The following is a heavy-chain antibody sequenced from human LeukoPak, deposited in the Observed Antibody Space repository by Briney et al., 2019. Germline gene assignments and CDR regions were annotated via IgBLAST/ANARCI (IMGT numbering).Heavy chain of an antibody. V-gene: IGHV4-39*01. CDR2: IYYTGSP. CDR1: GGSINSSSYY. J-gene: IGHJ5*02. CDR3: ARRGGYYGSGKTYWFDP. D-gene: IGHD3-10*01. Sequence: SETLSLTCTVFGGSINSSSYYWVWIRQPPGKGLEWIGTIYYTGSPYYNPSLKSRVTISIDTSKNQFSLKLSSVTAADTAVYYCARRGGYYGSGKTYWFDPWGQGTLVTVSS.